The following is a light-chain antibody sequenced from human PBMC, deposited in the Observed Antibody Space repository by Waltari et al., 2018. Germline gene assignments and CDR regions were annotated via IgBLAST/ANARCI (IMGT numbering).Light chain of an antibody. CDR2: WSS. Sequence: DIVMTQSPDSLAVSLGGRATITCRSSQTILYRSYNKDCLAWHQQKPGQPPKVLIYWSSTRESGVPDRFSGSGSGTEFTLTISSLQPEDVAVYYCQQYCTSPYTFGQGTRLEIK. CDR1: QTILYRSYNKDC. J-gene: IGKJ2*01. CDR3: QQYCTSPYT. V-gene: IGKV4-1*01.